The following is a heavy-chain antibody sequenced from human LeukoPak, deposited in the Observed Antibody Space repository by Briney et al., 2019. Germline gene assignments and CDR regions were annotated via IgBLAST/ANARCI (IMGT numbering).Heavy chain of an antibody. Sequence: GGSLRLSCAASGFTFSDYYMSWIRQAPGKGLEWVSYISSSGSTIYYADSVKGRFTISRDNAKNSLYLQMNSLRAEDTAVYYCAKGRIPTYGSGSYYNWFDPWGQGTLVTVSS. CDR3: AKGRIPTYGSGSYYNWFDP. CDR1: GFTFSDYY. V-gene: IGHV3-11*01. D-gene: IGHD3-10*01. CDR2: ISSSGSTI. J-gene: IGHJ5*02.